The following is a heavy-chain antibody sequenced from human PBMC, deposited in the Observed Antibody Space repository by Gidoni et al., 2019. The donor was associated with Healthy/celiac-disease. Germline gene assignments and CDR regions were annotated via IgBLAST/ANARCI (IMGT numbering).Heavy chain of an antibody. CDR2: MSGSGGST. CDR3: AKCIAVAGPNWFDP. D-gene: IGHD6-19*01. J-gene: IGHJ5*02. CDR1: GFTFSSDA. V-gene: IGHV3-23*01. Sequence: EVQLLESGGGLVQPGGSLRLSCAASGFTFSSDAMSGVRQAPGKGLEWVSAMSGSGGSTYYADSVKGRFTISRDNSKNTLYLQMNSLRAEDTAVYYCAKCIAVAGPNWFDPWGQGTLVTVSS.